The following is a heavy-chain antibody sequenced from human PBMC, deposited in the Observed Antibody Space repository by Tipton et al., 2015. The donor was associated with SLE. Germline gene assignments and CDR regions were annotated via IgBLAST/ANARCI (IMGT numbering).Heavy chain of an antibody. CDR2: VYYLGAT. V-gene: IGHV4-59*12. Sequence: TLSLTCTVSNGSINLYYWSWIRQSPGKGLEYIGHVYYLGATNYSPSFESRVAMTVDTSKNQFSLKVNFVTAADTAVYYCARDAGPRDYFDFWGQVSLVTVSS. CDR1: NGSINLYY. J-gene: IGHJ4*02. CDR3: ARDAGPRDYFDF.